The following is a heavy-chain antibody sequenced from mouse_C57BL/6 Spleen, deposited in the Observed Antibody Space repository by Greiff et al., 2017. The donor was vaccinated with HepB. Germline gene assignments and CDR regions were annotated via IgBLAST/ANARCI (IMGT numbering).Heavy chain of an antibody. CDR1: GFTFSSYA. CDR3: ARGGQLRPYYFDY. V-gene: IGHV5-4*03. CDR2: ISDGGSYT. Sequence: EVKLVESGGGLVKPGGSLKLSCAASGFTFSSYAMSWVRQTPEKRLEWVATISDGGSYTYYPDNVKGRFTISRDNAKNNLYLQMSHLKSEDTAMYYCARGGQLRPYYFDYWGQGTTLTVSS. J-gene: IGHJ2*01. D-gene: IGHD3-2*02.